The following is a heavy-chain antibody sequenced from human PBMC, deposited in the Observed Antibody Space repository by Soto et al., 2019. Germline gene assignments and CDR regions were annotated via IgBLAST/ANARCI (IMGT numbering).Heavy chain of an antibody. CDR3: ARDRRILSSGQLLYYFDY. CDR2: IKQDGSEK. J-gene: IGHJ4*02. Sequence: GGSLRLSCAASGFTFSSYWMSWVRQAPGKGLEWVANIKQDGSEKYYVDSVKGRFTISRDNAKNSLYLQMNSLRAEDTAVYYCARDRRILSSGQLLYYFDYWGQGTLVTVSS. D-gene: IGHD2-2*01. V-gene: IGHV3-7*01. CDR1: GFTFSSYW.